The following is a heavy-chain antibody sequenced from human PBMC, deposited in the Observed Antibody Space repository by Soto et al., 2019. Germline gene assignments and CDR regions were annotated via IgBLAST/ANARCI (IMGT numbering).Heavy chain of an antibody. V-gene: IGHV4-34*01. CDR3: ARGQSRGDYYDSSGYYFDY. CDR1: GGSFSGYY. J-gene: IGHJ4*02. D-gene: IGHD3-22*01. CDR2: INHSGST. Sequence: SETLSLTCAVYGGSFSGYYWSWIRQPPGKGLEWIGEINHSGSTNYNPSLKSRVTISVDTSKNQFSLKLSSVTAADTAVYYCARGQSRGDYYDSSGYYFDYWGQGTLVTVSS.